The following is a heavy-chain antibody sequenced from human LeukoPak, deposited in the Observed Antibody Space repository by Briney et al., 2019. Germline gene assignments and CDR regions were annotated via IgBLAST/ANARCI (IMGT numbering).Heavy chain of an antibody. CDR1: GGSISTSY. CDR3: ARPPYGGVDY. V-gene: IGHV3-66*04. J-gene: IGHJ4*02. CDR2: IYSGGSI. Sequence: PSETLSLTCTVSGGSISTSYWNWIRQPPGKGLEWVSVIYSGGSIYYADSVKGRFTISRDKSKNTLYLQMNSLRAEDTAVYYCARPPYGGVDYWGQGTLVTVSS. D-gene: IGHD4-23*01.